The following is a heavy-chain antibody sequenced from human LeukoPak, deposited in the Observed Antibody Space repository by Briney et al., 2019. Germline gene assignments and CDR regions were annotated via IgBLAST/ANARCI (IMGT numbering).Heavy chain of an antibody. CDR3: ASLPPRDYRTSPKRAPYYYYGMDV. D-gene: IGHD4-4*01. CDR1: GGSFSGYY. CDR2: INHSGST. Sequence: SETLSLTCAVYGGSFSGYYWSWIRQPPGKGLEWIGEINHSGSTNYNPSLKSRVTISVDTSKNQFSLKLSSVTAADTAVYYCASLPPRDYRTSPKRAPYYYYGMDVWGQGTTVTVSS. J-gene: IGHJ6*02. V-gene: IGHV4-34*01.